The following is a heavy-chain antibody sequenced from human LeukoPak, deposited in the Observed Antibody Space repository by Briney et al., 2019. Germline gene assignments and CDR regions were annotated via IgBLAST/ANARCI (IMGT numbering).Heavy chain of an antibody. CDR1: GYTFTGYY. V-gene: IGHV1-2*02. J-gene: IGHJ4*02. CDR3: AGDSSSSRSLDY. Sequence: ASVKVSCKASGYTFTGYYMHWVRQAPGQGLEWMGWINPNSGGTNYAQKFQGRVTMTRDTSISTAYMELSRLRSDDTAVYYCAGDSSSSRSLDYWGQGTLVTASS. D-gene: IGHD6-6*01. CDR2: INPNSGGT.